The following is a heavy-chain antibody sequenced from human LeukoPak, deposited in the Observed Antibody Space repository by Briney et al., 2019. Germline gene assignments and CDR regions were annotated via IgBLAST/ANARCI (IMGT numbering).Heavy chain of an antibody. CDR3: AKRLSSSWYY. D-gene: IGHD6-13*01. CDR2: ISGSGDNK. J-gene: IGHJ4*02. Sequence: GGSLRLSCAASGFIFDDYGMSWVRQAPGKGLEWVSAISGSGDNKHYADSVKGRFTISRDNSKNTLYLQMNSLRAEDTAVYYCAKRLSSSWYYWGQGTLVTVSS. V-gene: IGHV3-23*01. CDR1: GFIFDDYG.